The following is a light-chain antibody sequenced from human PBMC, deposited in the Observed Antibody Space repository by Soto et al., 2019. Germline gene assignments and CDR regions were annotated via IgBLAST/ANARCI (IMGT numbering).Light chain of an antibody. CDR1: QSVSSH. Sequence: EIVMTQSPVTLSVSPGERATLPCRASQSVSSHLAWYQQKPGQTPRILIYGATTRATGIPARFIGSGSGKECPLTISSLQSEDLAVYYCQKYHKSPVTFGGGTKVQIK. J-gene: IGKJ4*01. CDR3: QKYHKSPVT. CDR2: GAT. V-gene: IGKV3-15*01.